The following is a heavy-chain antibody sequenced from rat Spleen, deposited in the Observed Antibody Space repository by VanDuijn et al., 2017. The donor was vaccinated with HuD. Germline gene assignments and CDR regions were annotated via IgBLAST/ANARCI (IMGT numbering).Heavy chain of an antibody. CDR2: ITNAAGKV. V-gene: IGHV5-31*01. D-gene: IGHD1-4*01. J-gene: IGHJ2*01. CDR3: TRAQLPGYYGSRGFSY. Sequence: EVQLVESGGGLVQPGGSLKLSCVASGFTFNNYWMTWIRQAPGRGLEWVASITNAAGKVYYPDSVRARFTISRDSAKSTLYLQMNSLRSEDTATYYCTRAQLPGYYGSRGFSYWGQGVMVTVSS. CDR1: GFTFNNYW.